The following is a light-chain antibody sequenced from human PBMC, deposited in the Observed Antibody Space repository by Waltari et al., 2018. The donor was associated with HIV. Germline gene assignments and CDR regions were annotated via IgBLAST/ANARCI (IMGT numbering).Light chain of an antibody. CDR2: DAS. J-gene: IGKJ4*01. V-gene: IGKV1-13*01. CDR3: QQFNDYPLT. Sequence: QKPGKAPNLLIYDASILESGGSSRFSGSGSGTDFTLTISSLQPEDFASYYCQQFNDYPLTFGGGTKVEIQ.